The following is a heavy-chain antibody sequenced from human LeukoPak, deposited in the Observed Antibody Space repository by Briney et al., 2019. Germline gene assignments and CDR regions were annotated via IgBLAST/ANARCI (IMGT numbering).Heavy chain of an antibody. CDR2: MNPNGGNT. CDR3: ARGHAGGTSAY. Sequence: ASVKLSCKASGYTFTSYGINWVRQATGKGLEWMGWMNPNGGNTDYAQKVQGRVTITRNTSISTAYLELSSLRAEDTAVYYCARGHAGGTSAYWGQGTLVTVSS. CDR1: GYTFTSYG. D-gene: IGHD4-23*01. V-gene: IGHV1-8*01. J-gene: IGHJ4*02.